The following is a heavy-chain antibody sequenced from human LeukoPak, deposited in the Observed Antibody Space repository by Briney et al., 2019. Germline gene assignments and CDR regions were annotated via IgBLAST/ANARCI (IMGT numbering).Heavy chain of an antibody. CDR2: IYTSGST. V-gene: IGHV4-4*07. CDR1: GGSISSYY. Sequence: SETLSLTCTVSGGSISSYYWSWIRQPAGKGLEWTGRIYTSGSTNYNPSLKSRVTMSVDTSKNQFSLKLSSVTAADTAVYYCARSYLYYDFWSGMIWGQGTLVTVSS. CDR3: ARSYLYYDFWSGMI. J-gene: IGHJ4*02. D-gene: IGHD3-3*01.